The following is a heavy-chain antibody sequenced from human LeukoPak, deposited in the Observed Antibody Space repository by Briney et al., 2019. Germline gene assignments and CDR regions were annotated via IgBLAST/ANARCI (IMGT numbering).Heavy chain of an antibody. CDR2: IKQDGSEK. CDR1: GFTFSSYW. J-gene: IGHJ6*03. V-gene: IGHV3-7*01. CDR3: ARGRTGPYYYYMDV. Sequence: GGSLRLSCAASGFTFSSYWMSWVRQAPGKGLEWVANIKQDGSEKYYVDSVKGRFTISRDNAKNSLYLQMNSLRAEDTAVYYCARGRTGPYYYYMDVWGKGTTVTVSS.